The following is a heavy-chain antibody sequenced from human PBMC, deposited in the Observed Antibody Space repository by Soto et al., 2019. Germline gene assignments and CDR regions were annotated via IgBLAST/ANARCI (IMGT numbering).Heavy chain of an antibody. CDR2: ISWNSGSI. CDR3: AKDKLLGGSSGWYLYWYFDL. Sequence: GGSLRLSCAASGFTFDDYAMHWVRQAPGKGLEWVSGISWNSGSIGYADSVKGRFTISRDNAKNSLYLQMNSLRAEDTALYYCAKDKLLGGSSGWYLYWYFDLWGRGTLVTVSS. D-gene: IGHD6-19*01. J-gene: IGHJ2*01. V-gene: IGHV3-9*01. CDR1: GFTFDDYA.